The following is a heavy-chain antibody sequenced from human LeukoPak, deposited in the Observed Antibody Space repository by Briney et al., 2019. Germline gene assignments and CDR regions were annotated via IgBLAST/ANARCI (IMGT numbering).Heavy chain of an antibody. CDR1: GGTFSSYA. CDR2: IIPIFGTA. CDR3: ASIVGATYHYFDY. D-gene: IGHD1-26*01. V-gene: IGHV1-69*13. Sequence: SVKVSCKASGGTFSSYAISWLRQAPGQGLEWMGGIIPIFGTANYAQKFQGRVTITADESTSTAYMELSSLRSEDTAVYYCASIVGATYHYFDYWGQGTLVTVSS. J-gene: IGHJ4*02.